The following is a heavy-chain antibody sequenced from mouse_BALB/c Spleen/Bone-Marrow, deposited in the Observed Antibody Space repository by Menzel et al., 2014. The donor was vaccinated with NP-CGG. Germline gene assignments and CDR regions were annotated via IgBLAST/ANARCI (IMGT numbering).Heavy chain of an antibody. CDR3: ARLTTVHWYFDV. CDR2: ISSRGST. CDR1: GFTFSSYA. Sequence: EVQGVESGGGLLKPGGSLKLSCAASGFTFSSYAMSWVRQTPEKRLVWVASISSRGSTYYPDSVKGRFTISRDNARNILYLQMSSLRSEDTTMYYCARLTTVHWYFDVWGAGTTVTVSS. J-gene: IGHJ1*01. D-gene: IGHD1-1*01. V-gene: IGHV5-6-5*01.